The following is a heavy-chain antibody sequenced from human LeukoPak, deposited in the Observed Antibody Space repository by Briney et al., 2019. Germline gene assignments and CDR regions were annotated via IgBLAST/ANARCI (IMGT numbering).Heavy chain of an antibody. CDR1: GGSISSYY. J-gene: IGHJ3*02. V-gene: IGHV4-59*01. D-gene: IGHD1-14*01. Sequence: SETLSLSCTVSGGSISSYYWSWIRQPPGKGLEWIGYIYYSGSTNYNPSLKSRVTISVDTSKNQFSLKLSSVTAADTAVYYCARDLTEDDAFDIWGQGTMVTVSS. CDR2: IYYSGST. CDR3: ARDLTEDDAFDI.